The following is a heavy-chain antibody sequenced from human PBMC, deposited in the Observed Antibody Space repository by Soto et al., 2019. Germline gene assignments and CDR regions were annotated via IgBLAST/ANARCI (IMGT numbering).Heavy chain of an antibody. V-gene: IGHV5-51*01. CDR1: GYSFTSYW. J-gene: IGHJ3*02. CDR3: ARTYYDYIWGNYRPPVAFYI. Sequence: GESLKISCKGSGYSFTSYWIGWVRQMPGKGLEWMGIIYPGDSDTRYSPSFQGQVTISADKSISTAYLQWSSLKASDTAMYYCARTYYDYIWGNYRPPVAFYIWGQGTMVTVSS. D-gene: IGHD3-16*02. CDR2: IYPGDSDT.